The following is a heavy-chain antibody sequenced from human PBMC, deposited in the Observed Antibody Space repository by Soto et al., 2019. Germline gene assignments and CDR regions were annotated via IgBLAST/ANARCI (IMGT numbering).Heavy chain of an antibody. CDR3: ATSVNSVMAFDY. D-gene: IGHD5-18*01. J-gene: IGHJ4*02. V-gene: IGHV1-46*01. Sequence: QVQLVQSGAEVKKPGASVRVSCKASGYTFTHYYIHWVRQAPGQGLEWMGIINPNGGITTYAQKFRAGFTMTRDTSTSTVYLELSSLRSEDSAIYYCATSVNSVMAFDYWGQGTLVTVSS. CDR1: GYTFTHYY. CDR2: INPNGGIT.